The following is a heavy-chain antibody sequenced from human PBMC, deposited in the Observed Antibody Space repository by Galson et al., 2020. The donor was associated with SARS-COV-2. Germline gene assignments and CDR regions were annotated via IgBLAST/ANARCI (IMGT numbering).Heavy chain of an antibody. D-gene: IGHD6-6*01. CDR3: AAVIARPAY. V-gene: IGHV1-58*01. J-gene: IGHJ4*02. Sequence: SVHVSCKASGFIFTTSAVQCVRQARGQRLAWIGWIVLGSGKTHYAQKFQERLSLTRNMSTTSAYMELSSLRYEDTSVYYCAAVIARPAYWGQGTLVTVSS. CDR2: IVLGSGKT. CDR1: GFIFTTSA.